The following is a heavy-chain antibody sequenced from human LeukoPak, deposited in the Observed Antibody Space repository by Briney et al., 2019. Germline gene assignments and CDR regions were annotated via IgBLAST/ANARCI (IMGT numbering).Heavy chain of an antibody. CDR3: AKGSAVTTTNRLDY. CDR1: GFTFSSYE. Sequence: GGSLRLSCAASGFTFSSYEMNWVRQAPGKGLEWVAVIWYDGSNKYYADSVKGRFTISRDNSKNTLYLQMNSLRAEDTAVYYCAKGSAVTTTNRLDYWGQGTLVTVSS. J-gene: IGHJ4*02. CDR2: IWYDGSNK. D-gene: IGHD4-17*01. V-gene: IGHV3-33*06.